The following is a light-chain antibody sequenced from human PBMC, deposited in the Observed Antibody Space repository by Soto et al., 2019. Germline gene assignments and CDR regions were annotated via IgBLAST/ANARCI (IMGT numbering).Light chain of an antibody. CDR3: SSYTSSSTLDV. V-gene: IGLV2-14*01. J-gene: IGLJ3*02. CDR2: EVS. Sequence: QSALTQPASVSGSPGQSITISCTGTSSDVGGYNYVSWYQQHPGKAPKLMIYEVSNRPSGVSNRFSGSKSGNTASLTISGLQAEDEADYYCSSYTSSSTLDVFGGGTRSPS. CDR1: SSDVGGYNY.